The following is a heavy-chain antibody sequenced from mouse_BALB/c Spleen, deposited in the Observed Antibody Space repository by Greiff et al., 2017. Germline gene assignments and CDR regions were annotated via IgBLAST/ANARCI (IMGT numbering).Heavy chain of an antibody. J-gene: IGHJ1*01. CDR3: ARYPPRDYGKGYFDV. V-gene: IGHV1S81*02. Sequence: QVQLQQPGAELVKPGASVKLSCKASGYTFTSYWMHWVKQRPGQGLEWIGEINPSNGRTNYNEKFKSKATLTVDKSSSTAYMQLSSLTSEDSAVYYCARYPPRDYGKGYFDVWGAGTTVTVSS. CDR2: INPSNGRT. CDR1: GYTFTSYW. D-gene: IGHD2-1*01.